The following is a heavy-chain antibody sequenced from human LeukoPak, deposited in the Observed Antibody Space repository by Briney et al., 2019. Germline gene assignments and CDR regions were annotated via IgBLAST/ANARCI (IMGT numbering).Heavy chain of an antibody. D-gene: IGHD3-10*01. CDR1: GFTFSSYW. Sequence: GGSLRLSCAVSGFTFSSYWMSWVRQAPGKGLEWVANIKQDGSEIYYVDSVKGRLTISRDNAKNSLYLQMNSLRAEDTAVYYCARLVRGVGGLDVWGQGTTLTVSS. CDR3: ARLVRGVGGLDV. J-gene: IGHJ6*02. CDR2: IKQDGSEI. V-gene: IGHV3-7*01.